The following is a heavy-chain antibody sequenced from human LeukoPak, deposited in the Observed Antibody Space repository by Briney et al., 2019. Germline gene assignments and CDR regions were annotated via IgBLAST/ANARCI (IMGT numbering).Heavy chain of an antibody. CDR2: IWYDGSNK. D-gene: IGHD5-18*01. CDR3: ARETRLGRGYSYGFGMDV. Sequence: PGRSLRLSCAASGFTFSSYGMHWVRQAPGKGLEWVAVIWYDGSNKYYADSVKGRFTISRDNSKNTLYLQMNSLRAEDTAVYYCARETRLGRGYSYGFGMDVWGQGTTVTVSS. J-gene: IGHJ6*02. CDR1: GFTFSSYG. V-gene: IGHV3-33*01.